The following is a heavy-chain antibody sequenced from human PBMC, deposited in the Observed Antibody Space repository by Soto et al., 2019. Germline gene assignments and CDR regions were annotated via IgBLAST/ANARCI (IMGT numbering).Heavy chain of an antibody. CDR3: ARGGSGRYSSSWYYYGMDV. V-gene: IGHV1-69*01. CDR1: GGTFSSYA. D-gene: IGHD6-13*01. J-gene: IGHJ6*02. CDR2: IIPIFGTA. Sequence: QVQLVQSGAEVKKPGSSVKVSCKASGGTFSSYAISWVRQAPGQGLEWMGGIIPIFGTANYAQKFQGRVTITADESTSTAYMELSSLRSEDTAVYYCARGGSGRYSSSWYYYGMDVWGQGTTVTVSS.